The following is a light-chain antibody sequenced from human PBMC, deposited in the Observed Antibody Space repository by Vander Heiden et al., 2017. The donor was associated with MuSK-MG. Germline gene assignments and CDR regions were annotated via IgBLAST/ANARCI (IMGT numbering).Light chain of an antibody. V-gene: IGKV1-12*01. CDR1: QGISSW. CDR3: PQSNCFPGYT. Sequence: IHITHSPSSVSASVGDRVTITCRASQGISSWLAWYQQKSWKAPKLLIYAASSWHSGVPSRFSRSGDGTDFTLTIRSLQPEDLATYYCPQSNCFPGYTFGQGTKLEIK. J-gene: IGKJ2*01. CDR2: AAS.